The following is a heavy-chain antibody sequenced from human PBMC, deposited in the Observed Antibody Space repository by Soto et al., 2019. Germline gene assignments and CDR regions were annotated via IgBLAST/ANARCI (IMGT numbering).Heavy chain of an antibody. J-gene: IGHJ4*02. D-gene: IGHD3-9*01. Sequence: GGSLRLSCAASGFSFSSYVMSWVRQAPGKGLEWVSAISGSGGNTFYADSVKGRFTVSRDNSKNTLYLQMDSLRAEDTAIYYCAKAEDXYDVLTGYYLGNYFFDYWGQGTLVTVSS. CDR2: ISGSGGNT. CDR3: AKAEDXYDVLTGYYLGNYFFDY. V-gene: IGHV3-23*01. CDR1: GFSFSSYV.